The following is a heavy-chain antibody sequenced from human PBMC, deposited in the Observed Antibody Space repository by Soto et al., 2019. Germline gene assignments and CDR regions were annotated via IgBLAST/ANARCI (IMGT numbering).Heavy chain of an antibody. CDR2: IDSDGSRI. CDR1: GFTFSNYW. CDR3: VRTSLVVAVAPREDF. V-gene: IGHV3-74*01. D-gene: IGHD2-15*01. Sequence: EVQLVESGGGLVQPGESLRLSCAASGFTFSNYWMRWVRQAPGKGLVWVSRIDSDGSRITYADFVKGRFTISRDNAKNTVYLHMNSLTDEDTAVYYCVRTSLVVAVAPREDFWGQGTLVTVSS. J-gene: IGHJ4*02.